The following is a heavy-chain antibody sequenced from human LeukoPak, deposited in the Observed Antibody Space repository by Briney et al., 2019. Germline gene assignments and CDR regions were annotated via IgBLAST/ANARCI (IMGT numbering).Heavy chain of an antibody. V-gene: IGHV4-59*01. Sequence: SETLSLTCTVSGGSISSYYWSWIRQPPGKGLEWIGYIYYTGSANSNPSLKSRVTISVDTSKNQFSLKLSSVTAADTAVYYCARHANSDAFDIWGQGTMVTVSS. J-gene: IGHJ3*02. D-gene: IGHD4/OR15-4a*01. CDR3: ARHANSDAFDI. CDR1: GGSISSYY. CDR2: IYYTGSA.